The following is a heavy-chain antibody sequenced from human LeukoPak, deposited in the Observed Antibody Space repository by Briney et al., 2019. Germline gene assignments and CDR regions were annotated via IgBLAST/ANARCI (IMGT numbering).Heavy chain of an antibody. Sequence: PSETLSLTCTVSGGSISSSSYYWGWIRQPPGKGLEWSGSLYYSGTTYYNPSLKSRVTISVDTSKNQFSLKLTSVTAADTAVYYCASDLGGNEYSSSPDYWGQGTLVTVSS. V-gene: IGHV4-39*01. CDR1: GGSISSSSYY. CDR3: ASDLGGNEYSSSPDY. CDR2: LYYSGTT. D-gene: IGHD6-6*01. J-gene: IGHJ4*02.